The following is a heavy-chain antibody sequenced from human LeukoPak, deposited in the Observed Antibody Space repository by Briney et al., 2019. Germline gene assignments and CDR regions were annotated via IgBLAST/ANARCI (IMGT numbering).Heavy chain of an antibody. CDR3: AKDFRSHYSPIDY. Sequence: GRSLRLSCAASGFTFSSYGMHWVRQAPGKGLEWVAVISYDGSSKYYADSVKGRFTISRDNSKNTLYLQMNSLRAEDTAVYYCAKDFRSHYSPIDYWGQGTLVTVSS. D-gene: IGHD3-10*01. CDR1: GFTFSSYG. J-gene: IGHJ4*02. CDR2: ISYDGSSK. V-gene: IGHV3-30*18.